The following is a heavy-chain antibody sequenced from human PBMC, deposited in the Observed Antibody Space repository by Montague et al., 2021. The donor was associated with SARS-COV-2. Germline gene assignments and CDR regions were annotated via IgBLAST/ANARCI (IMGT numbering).Heavy chain of an antibody. CDR3: ARHGGNDAFDI. CDR2: IDNSGST. V-gene: IGHV4-59*01. CDR1: GDSINNYY. J-gene: IGHJ3*02. D-gene: IGHD4-23*01. Sequence: SETRSLTCTVSGDSINNYYWSWIRQSPGRGLEWIGYIDNSGSTNHNPSLESRVTMSVDTSKNQFSLKLNSVTAADTAVYYCARHGGNDAFDIWGRGTMVTVSS.